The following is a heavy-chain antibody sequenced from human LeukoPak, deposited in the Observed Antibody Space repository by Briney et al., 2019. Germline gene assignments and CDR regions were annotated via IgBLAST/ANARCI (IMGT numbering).Heavy chain of an antibody. D-gene: IGHD6-13*01. V-gene: IGHV1-2*02. CDR3: ARTGGWAAAGAFDI. Sequence: ASVKVSCKASGYTFTGYYMHWVRQAPGQGLEWMGWINPNSGGTNYAQKFQGRVTMTRDTSISTAYMELSRLRSDDTAVYYCARTGGWAAAGAFDIWGQGTMVTVSS. J-gene: IGHJ3*02. CDR2: INPNSGGT. CDR1: GYTFTGYY.